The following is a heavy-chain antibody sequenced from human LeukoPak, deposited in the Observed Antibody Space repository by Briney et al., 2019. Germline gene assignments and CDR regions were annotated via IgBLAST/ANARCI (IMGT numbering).Heavy chain of an antibody. Sequence: PGGSLRLSCAASGFTFSTYAMSWVRQAPGKGLEWVSAISGSGGSTYYADSVKGRFTISRDNAKNSLYLQMNSLRAEDTAVYYCARPPTTVVTPDAFDIWGQGTMVTVSS. D-gene: IGHD4-23*01. J-gene: IGHJ3*02. CDR3: ARPPTTVVTPDAFDI. CDR2: ISGSGGST. V-gene: IGHV3-23*01. CDR1: GFTFSTYA.